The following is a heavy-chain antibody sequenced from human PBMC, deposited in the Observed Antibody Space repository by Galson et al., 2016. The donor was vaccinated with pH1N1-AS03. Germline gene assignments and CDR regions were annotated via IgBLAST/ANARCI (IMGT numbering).Heavy chain of an antibody. V-gene: IGHV3-30*18. Sequence: SLRLSCAASGFTLSRYGMHWVRQAPGKGLEWVAAISYDGSARYYADSVKGRFTVSRDDSKNTLYLKMNSLSTEDTAIYYFAKNTLDTRGYYSVVDYWGQGTLVTVSS. CDR3: AKNTLDTRGYYSVVDY. D-gene: IGHD3-22*01. J-gene: IGHJ4*02. CDR1: GFTLSRYG. CDR2: ISYDGSAR.